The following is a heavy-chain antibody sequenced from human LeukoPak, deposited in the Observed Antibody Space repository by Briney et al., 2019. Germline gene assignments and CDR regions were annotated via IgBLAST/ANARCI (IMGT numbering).Heavy chain of an antibody. V-gene: IGHV4-4*07. CDR2: IYTSGST. CDR3: ARELSIAAAGKTNYYYYGMDV. Sequence: PSETLSLTCTVSGGSISSYYWSWIRQPAGKGLEWIGRIYTSGSTNYNPSLKSRVTMSVDTSKNQFSLKLSSVTAADTAVYYCARELSIAAAGKTNYYYYGMDVWGQGTTVTVSS. CDR1: GGSISSYY. D-gene: IGHD6-13*01. J-gene: IGHJ6*02.